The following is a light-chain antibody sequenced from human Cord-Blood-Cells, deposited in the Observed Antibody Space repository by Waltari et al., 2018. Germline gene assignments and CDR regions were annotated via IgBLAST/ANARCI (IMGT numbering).Light chain of an antibody. CDR3: QQYNNWPPWT. Sequence: EIVMTQSPATLSVSPGERATLSCRASQSVSSNLAWYQQKPGQAPRLLIYGASTRATGIPARFSGSGSVTEFTLTISSLQSEAFAVYYCQQYNNWPPWTFGQGTKVEIK. CDR2: GAS. J-gene: IGKJ1*01. CDR1: QSVSSN. V-gene: IGKV3-15*01.